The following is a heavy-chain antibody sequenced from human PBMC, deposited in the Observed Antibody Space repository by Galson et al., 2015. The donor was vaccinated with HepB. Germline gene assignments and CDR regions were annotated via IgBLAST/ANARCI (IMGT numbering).Heavy chain of an antibody. J-gene: IGHJ4*02. CDR1: GYTFTGYY. CDR3: ARVLNYYDSSGHLDY. CDR2: IGPHSGVT. V-gene: IGHV1-2*02. D-gene: IGHD3-22*01. Sequence: SVKVSCKASGYTFTGYYIHWVRQAPGQGLEWMGWIGPHSGVTKYAQKFQGRVTMTRDTSSSTAYMELSSLRSDDTAVYYCARVLNYYDSSGHLDYWGQGTLVTVSS.